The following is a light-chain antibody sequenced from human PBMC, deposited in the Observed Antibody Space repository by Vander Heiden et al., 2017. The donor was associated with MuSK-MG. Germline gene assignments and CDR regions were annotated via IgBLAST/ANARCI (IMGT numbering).Light chain of an antibody. Sequence: EIVMTQSPATLSVSPGERATLSCRASQSVSSNLAWYQQKPGQAPRLLIYGASTRANGIPARFSGSGSGTEFTLTISSLQSEDFAVYYCQQYNNWPITLGQGTRLEIK. CDR1: QSVSSN. V-gene: IGKV3-15*01. J-gene: IGKJ5*01. CDR3: QQYNNWPIT. CDR2: GAS.